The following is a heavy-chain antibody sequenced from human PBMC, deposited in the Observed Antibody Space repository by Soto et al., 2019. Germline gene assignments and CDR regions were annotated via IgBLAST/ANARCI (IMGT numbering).Heavy chain of an antibody. J-gene: IGHJ6*02. D-gene: IGHD6-13*01. V-gene: IGHV3-23*01. CDR3: AKDLEGRSSWSNNYKLLYYYYGMDV. CDR1: GFTFSSYA. Sequence: GGSLRLSCAASGFTFSSYAMSWVRQAPGKGLEWVSAISGSGGSTYYADSVKGRFTISRDNSKNTLYLQMNSLRAEDTAVYYCAKDLEGRSSWSNNYKLLYYYYGMDVWGQGTTVTVSS. CDR2: ISGSGGST.